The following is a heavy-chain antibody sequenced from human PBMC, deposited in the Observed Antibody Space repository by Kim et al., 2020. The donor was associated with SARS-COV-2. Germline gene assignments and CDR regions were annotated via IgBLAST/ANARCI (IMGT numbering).Heavy chain of an antibody. D-gene: IGHD1-26*01. J-gene: IGHJ4*02. V-gene: IGHV3-48*02. Sequence: GGSLRLSCVVSGFTFSSYSMNWVRQAPGKGLEWVSYISSSSGSIYYADSVKGRFTISRDNAKNSLYLQMNSLRDEDTAVYYCARAGGSYFKNYFDYWGQGTLVTVSS. CDR1: GFTFSSYS. CDR2: ISSSSGSI. CDR3: ARAGGSYFKNYFDY.